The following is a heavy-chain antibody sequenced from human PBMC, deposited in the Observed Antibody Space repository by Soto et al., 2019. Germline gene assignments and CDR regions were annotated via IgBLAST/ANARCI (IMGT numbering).Heavy chain of an antibody. D-gene: IGHD3-3*01. Sequence: PGGSLRLSCAASGFILSSSAMSWVRQAPGRGLEWASAISGSGTRTYYADSVKGRFTISGDRSKNTVYLQMNSLRAEDTAVYYCAKGPTIFGVVITFEYYYGMDVWGQGTTVTVSS. J-gene: IGHJ6*02. CDR3: AKGPTIFGVVITFEYYYGMDV. CDR1: GFILSSSA. CDR2: ISGSGTRT. V-gene: IGHV3-23*01.